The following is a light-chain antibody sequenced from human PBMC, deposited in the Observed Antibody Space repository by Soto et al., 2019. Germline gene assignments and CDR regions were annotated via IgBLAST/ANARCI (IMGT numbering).Light chain of an antibody. J-gene: IGKJ3*01. CDR3: QKYSSVLV. CDR1: QGIRNY. V-gene: IGKV1-27*01. CDR2: AAS. Sequence: DIQMTQSPTSLSASVGDRVTITCRASQGIRNYVAWYQQMPGKAPTLLLYAASTLQSGVPSRFSGSGSGTDFTLTINGLHPEVVATYYCQKYSSVLVFGPGTKVEIK.